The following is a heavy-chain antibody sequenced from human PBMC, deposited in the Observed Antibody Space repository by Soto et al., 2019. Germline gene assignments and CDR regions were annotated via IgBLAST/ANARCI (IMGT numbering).Heavy chain of an antibody. CDR1: GFTFSSYS. D-gene: IGHD5-18*01. Sequence: GGSLRLSCAASGFTFSSYSMNWVRQAPGKGLEWVSYISSSSSTIYYADSVKGRFTTSRDNAENSLYLQMNSLRPEDTALYYCVRSKGGYSYGTPFDYWGQGTLVTVSS. V-gene: IGHV3-48*04. J-gene: IGHJ4*02. CDR2: ISSSSSTI. CDR3: VRSKGGYSYGTPFDY.